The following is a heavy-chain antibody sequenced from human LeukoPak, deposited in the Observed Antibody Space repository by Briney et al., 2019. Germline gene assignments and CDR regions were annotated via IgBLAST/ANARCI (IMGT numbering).Heavy chain of an antibody. D-gene: IGHD1-26*01. J-gene: IGHJ4*02. CDR1: GFTFSSYA. V-gene: IGHV3-30*04. CDR2: ISYDGSNK. Sequence: GRSLRLSCAASGFTFSSYAMHWVRQAPGKGLEWVAVISYDGSNKYYADSAKGRFTISRDNSKNTLYLQMNSLRAEDTAVYYCARGRGIVAPSGYWGQGTLVTVSS. CDR3: ARGRGIVAPSGY.